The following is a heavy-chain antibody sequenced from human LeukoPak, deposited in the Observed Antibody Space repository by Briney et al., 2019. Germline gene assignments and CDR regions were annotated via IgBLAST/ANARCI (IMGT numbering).Heavy chain of an antibody. CDR1: GFTFSSYG. CDR3: AKDQDAGSNYYYGMDV. V-gene: IGHV3-30*18. CDR2: ISYDGSNK. J-gene: IGHJ6*02. D-gene: IGHD6-13*01. Sequence: PGGSLRLSCAASGFTFSSYGMHWVRQAPGKGLEWVAVISYDGSNKYYADSVKGRFTISRDNSKNTLYLQMNSLRAEDTAVYYCAKDQDAGSNYYYGMDVWGQGTTVTVSS.